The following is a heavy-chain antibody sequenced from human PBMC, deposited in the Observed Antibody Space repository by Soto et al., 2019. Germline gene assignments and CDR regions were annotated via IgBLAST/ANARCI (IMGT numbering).Heavy chain of an antibody. CDR1: GFTFSSYW. V-gene: IGHV3-7*01. CDR2: IKEDGSEK. Sequence: EVQLVESGGGLVRPGGSLRLSCAASGFTFSSYWMCWVRQAPGRGLEWVANIKEDGSEKYYVDSVKGRFTISRDNAKNSVYLQMNSQRAEDTAVYYCARVGNGSGSYYWHYYIDVWGKGTTVTVSS. J-gene: IGHJ6*03. CDR3: ARVGNGSGSYYWHYYIDV. D-gene: IGHD3-10*01.